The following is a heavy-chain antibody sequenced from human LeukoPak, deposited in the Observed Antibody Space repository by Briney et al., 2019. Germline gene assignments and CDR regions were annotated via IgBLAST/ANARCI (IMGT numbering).Heavy chain of an antibody. CDR2: IRQDGSEK. D-gene: IGHD7-27*01. CDR1: GFTFSSYW. V-gene: IGHV3-7*01. CDR3: ARDWGQNHFDY. J-gene: IGHJ4*02. Sequence: GGSLRLSCAASGFTFSSYWMSWVRQAPGKGLEWVANIRQDGSEKYYVDSVKGRFTISRDNAKNSLYLQMNSLRAEDTAVYYCARDWGQNHFDYWGQGTLVNVSS.